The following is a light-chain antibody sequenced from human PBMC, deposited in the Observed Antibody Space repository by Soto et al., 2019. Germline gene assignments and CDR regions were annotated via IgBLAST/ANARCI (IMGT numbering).Light chain of an antibody. V-gene: IGKV3-15*01. CDR1: QSVSSN. CDR2: GSS. CDR3: QQYNNWPLYP. J-gene: IGKJ2*01. Sequence: EIVMTQSPATLSVSPGERATLSCRASQSVSSNLAWYQQKPGQAPRLRIYGSSTRATVIPARFSGSGSGTEFTLTISSLQSEDFAVYYCQQYNNWPLYPFGQGTKLEIK.